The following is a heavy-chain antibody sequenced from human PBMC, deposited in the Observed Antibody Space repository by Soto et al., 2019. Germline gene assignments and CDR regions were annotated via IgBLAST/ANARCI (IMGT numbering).Heavy chain of an antibody. CDR1: GYTFTSYG. CDR3: AGGGGYCSSWELAGDFDI. J-gene: IGHJ3*02. CDR2: ISAYNGNT. Sequence: QVQLVQSGAEVKKPGASVKVSCKASGYTFTSYGISWVRQAPGQGLEWMGWISAYNGNTNYAQKLQGRVTMTTDTATSTGYMALRSQSADDTAVYYCAGGGGYCSSWELAGDFDIWGQGTMVTVSS. V-gene: IGHV1-18*01. D-gene: IGHD6-13*01.